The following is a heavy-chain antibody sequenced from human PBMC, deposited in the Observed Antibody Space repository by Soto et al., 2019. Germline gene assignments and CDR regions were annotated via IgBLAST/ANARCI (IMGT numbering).Heavy chain of an antibody. J-gene: IGHJ4*02. CDR2: IYPGDSDT. D-gene: IGHD6-19*01. CDR3: ARCILYSSGSVDY. V-gene: IGHV5-51*01. CDR1: GYRFTSYW. Sequence: ESLKISCMGSGYRFTSYWIGWVREMPGKGLEWMGIIYPGDSDTRYSPSFQGQVTISADKSISTAYLQWSSLKASDTAMYYCARCILYSSGSVDYWGQGTLLTVSS.